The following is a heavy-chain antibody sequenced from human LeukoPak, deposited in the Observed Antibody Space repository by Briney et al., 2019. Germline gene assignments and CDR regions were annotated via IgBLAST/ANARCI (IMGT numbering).Heavy chain of an antibody. CDR1: GGSISSSSYY. V-gene: IGHV4-39*07. Sequence: PSETLSLTCTVSGGSISSSSYYWGWIRQPPGKGLEWIGSIYYSGSTYYNPSLKSRVAISVDTSKNQFSLKLSSVTAADTAVYYCARGTQYGGNSFDYRGQGTLVTVSS. D-gene: IGHD4-23*01. J-gene: IGHJ4*02. CDR2: IYYSGST. CDR3: ARGTQYGGNSFDY.